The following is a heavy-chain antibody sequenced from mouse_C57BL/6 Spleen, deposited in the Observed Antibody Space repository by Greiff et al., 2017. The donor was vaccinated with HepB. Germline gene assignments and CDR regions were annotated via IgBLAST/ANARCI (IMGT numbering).Heavy chain of an antibody. V-gene: IGHV1-52*01. CDR1: GYTFTSYW. Sequence: VKLQQPGAELVRPGSSVKLSCKASGYTFTSYWMHWVKQRPIQGLEWIGNIDPSDSETHYNQKFKDKATLTVDKSSSTAYMQLSSLTSEDSAVYYCAWDYYGGRGYFDVWGTGTTVTVSS. J-gene: IGHJ1*03. CDR3: AWDYYGGRGYFDV. D-gene: IGHD1-1*01. CDR2: IDPSDSET.